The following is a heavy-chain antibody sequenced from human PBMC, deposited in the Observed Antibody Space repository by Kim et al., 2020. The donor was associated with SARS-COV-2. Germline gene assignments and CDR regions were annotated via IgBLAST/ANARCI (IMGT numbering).Heavy chain of an antibody. CDR3: ANTRGQWLGFDY. Sequence: GGSLRLSCAASGFTFSSYAMSWVRQAPGKGLEWVSAISGSGGSTYYADSVKGRFTISRDNSKNTLYLQMNSLRAEDTAVYYCANTRGQWLGFDYWGQGTLVTVSS. J-gene: IGHJ4*02. CDR1: GFTFSSYA. CDR2: ISGSGGST. D-gene: IGHD6-19*01. V-gene: IGHV3-23*01.